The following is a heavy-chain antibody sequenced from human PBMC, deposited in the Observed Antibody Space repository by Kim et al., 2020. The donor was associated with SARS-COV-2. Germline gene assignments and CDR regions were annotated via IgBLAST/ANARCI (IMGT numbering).Heavy chain of an antibody. CDR1: GFTFSSYA. CDR3: AKDYSLYCGGDCPFDY. CDR2: ISGSGGST. J-gene: IGHJ4*02. V-gene: IGHV3-23*01. D-gene: IGHD2-21*02. Sequence: GGSLRLSCAASGFTFSSYAMSWVRQAPGKGLEWVSAISGSGGSTYYADSVKGRFTISRDNSKNTLYLQMNSLRAEDTAVYYCAKDYSLYCGGDCPFDYWGQGTLVTVSS.